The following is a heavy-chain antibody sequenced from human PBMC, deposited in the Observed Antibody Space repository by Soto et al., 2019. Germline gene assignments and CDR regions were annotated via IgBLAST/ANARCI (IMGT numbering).Heavy chain of an antibody. J-gene: IGHJ6*02. V-gene: IGHV3-7*03. CDR2: IPQDGVDG. CDR3: ARDHLILPAHDFFYGSDV. D-gene: IGHD2-21*02. CDR1: GFTFSMYS. Sequence: PWWALRLSCEVSGFTFSMYSMSWVRQSPGKGLEWVAKIPQDGVDGHYADSVKGRFTISRDNGKNSLYLQLNNLRAEDTAVYYCARDHLILPAHDFFYGSDVWGRGATVPVSS.